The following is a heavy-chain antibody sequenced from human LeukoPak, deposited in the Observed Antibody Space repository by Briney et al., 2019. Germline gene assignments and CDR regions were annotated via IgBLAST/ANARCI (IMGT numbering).Heavy chain of an antibody. CDR3: ARDGVPYSSTPHGEAFDI. V-gene: IGHV1-69*06. CDR1: GYTFTSYA. J-gene: IGHJ3*02. D-gene: IGHD6-13*01. Sequence: SVKVSCKASGYTFTSYAISWVRQAPGQGLEWMGGIIPIFGTANYAQKFQGRVTITADKSTSTAYMEPSSLRSEDTAVYYCARDGVPYSSTPHGEAFDIWGQGTMVTVSS. CDR2: IIPIFGTA.